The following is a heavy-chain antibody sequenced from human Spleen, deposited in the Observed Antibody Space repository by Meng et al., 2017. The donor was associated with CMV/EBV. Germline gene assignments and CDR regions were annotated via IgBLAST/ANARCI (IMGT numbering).Heavy chain of an antibody. V-gene: IGHV1-2*02. J-gene: IGHJ4*02. D-gene: IGHD2-2*01. CDR1: GCTFTGYY. CDR3: ARDLFVVVPAANGY. Sequence: ASVKVSCKASGCTFTGYYMHWVRQAPGQGLEWMGWINPNSGGTNYAQKFQGRVTMTRDTSISTAYMELSRLRSDDTAVYYCARDLFVVVPAANGYWGQGTLVTVSS. CDR2: INPNSGGT.